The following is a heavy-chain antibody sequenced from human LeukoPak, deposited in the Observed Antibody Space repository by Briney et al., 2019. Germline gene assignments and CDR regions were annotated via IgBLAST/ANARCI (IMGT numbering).Heavy chain of an antibody. CDR1: GHSFTSYC. D-gene: IGHD5-18*01. CDR2: IYPGDSDT. V-gene: IGHV5-51*01. Sequence: GESLKISCKGSGHSFTSYCIGWVRQMPGKGLEWMGIIYPGDSDTRYSPSFQGQVTISADKSISTAYLQWSSLKASDTAMYYCARQYSYTVFGYWGQGTLVTVSS. CDR3: ARQYSYTVFGY. J-gene: IGHJ4*02.